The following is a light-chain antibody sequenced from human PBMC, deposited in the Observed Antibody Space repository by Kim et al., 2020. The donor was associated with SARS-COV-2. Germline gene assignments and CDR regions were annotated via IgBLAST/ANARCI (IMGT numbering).Light chain of an antibody. CDR3: CSYAGYNTLV. J-gene: IGLJ3*02. CDR1: ISDVGGYNY. CDR2: DVS. V-gene: IGLV2-11*01. Sequence: QSALTQSRSVSGSPGQSVTISCTGTISDVGGYNYVSWYQHHPGKAPKAMIYDVSKRPSGVPDRFSGSKSGNTASLTISGLQAEDEADYYCCSYAGYNTLVFGGGTQLTVL.